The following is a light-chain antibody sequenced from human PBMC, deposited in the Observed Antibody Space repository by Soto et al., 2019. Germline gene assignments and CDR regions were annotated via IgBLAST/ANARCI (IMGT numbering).Light chain of an antibody. Sequence: EIVLTQSPGTLSVSPGERATLSCRASQSVSSNYLAWYQQKPGQAPRLLIHGASNRAAGIPDRFSGSGSGTDFTLTISRLEPEDFAVYYCQQYGSSPMYSFGQGTKLEIK. V-gene: IGKV3-20*01. J-gene: IGKJ2*03. CDR1: QSVSSNY. CDR3: QQYGSSPMYS. CDR2: GAS.